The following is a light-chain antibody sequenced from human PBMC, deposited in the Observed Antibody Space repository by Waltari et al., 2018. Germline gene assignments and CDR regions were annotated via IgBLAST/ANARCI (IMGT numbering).Light chain of an antibody. CDR1: QSVNNN. CDR3: QQGTNWT. J-gene: IGKJ1*01. CDR2: GAS. V-gene: IGKV3D-15*01. Sequence: EIVMTQSPATLSFSPGERATLSCRASQSVNNNLAWYQQKPGQAPRLLIYGASDRATGIPDRFSGSGSGTDFTLTISSLEPEDVAVYFCQQGTNWTFGQGTKVEIK.